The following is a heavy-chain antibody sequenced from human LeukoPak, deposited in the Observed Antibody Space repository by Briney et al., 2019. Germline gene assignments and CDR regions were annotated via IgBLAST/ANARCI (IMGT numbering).Heavy chain of an antibody. Sequence: PSEPLSLTCTVSGGAISSYYWSWIRQPPGKGLEWIGYIFYSGSPIYNPSLKSRVTISVDTSKNQLSLKLSSVTAADTAVYYCARRRDGYEALDYWGQGTLVTVS. V-gene: IGHV4-59*01. CDR2: IFYSGSP. CDR3: ARRRDGYEALDY. CDR1: GGAISSYY. D-gene: IGHD5-24*01. J-gene: IGHJ4*02.